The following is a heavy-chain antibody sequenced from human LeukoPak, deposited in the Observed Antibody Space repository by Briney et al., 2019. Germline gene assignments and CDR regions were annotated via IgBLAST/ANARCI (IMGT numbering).Heavy chain of an antibody. Sequence: GGSLRLSCAASGFTFSSMNWVRQAPGKGLEWVSGINWNGGSTGYADSVKGRFTISRDNAKNSLYLQMNSLRAEDTALYYCASGGIYYGAAFDFWGQGSLVTVSA. J-gene: IGHJ4*02. CDR2: INWNGGST. V-gene: IGHV3-20*04. CDR1: GFTFSS. D-gene: IGHD1-26*01. CDR3: ASGGIYYGAAFDF.